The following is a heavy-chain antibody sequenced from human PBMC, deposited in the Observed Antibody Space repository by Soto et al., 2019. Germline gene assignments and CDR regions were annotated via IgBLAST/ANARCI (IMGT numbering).Heavy chain of an antibody. V-gene: IGHV5-51*01. D-gene: IGHD3-16*01. CDR2: IYPGDSDT. CDR1: GYSFTSYW. CDR3: ARLGGTDPSPGQNYYYYGMDV. Sequence: LGESLKISCKGSGYSFTSYWIGWVRQMPGKGLEWMGIIYPGDSDTRYSPSFQGQVTISADKSISTAYLQWSSLKASDTAMYYCARLGGTDPSPGQNYYYYGMDVWGQGTTVTVSS. J-gene: IGHJ6*02.